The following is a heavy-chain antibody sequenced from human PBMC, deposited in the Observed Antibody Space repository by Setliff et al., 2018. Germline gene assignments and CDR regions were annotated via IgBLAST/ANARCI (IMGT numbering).Heavy chain of an antibody. V-gene: IGHV3-74*01. Sequence: PGGSLRLSCAASGFTFDTHWMQWVRQVPGKGLEWVSRVNGDETIRSYGDSVKGRFTISRDNAKNTLYLQMNSLRAADTAVYYCVRDGAGAFDYWGQGTLVTVSS. J-gene: IGHJ4*02. CDR3: VRDGAGAFDY. CDR2: VNGDETIR. CDR1: GFTFDTHW. D-gene: IGHD1-26*01.